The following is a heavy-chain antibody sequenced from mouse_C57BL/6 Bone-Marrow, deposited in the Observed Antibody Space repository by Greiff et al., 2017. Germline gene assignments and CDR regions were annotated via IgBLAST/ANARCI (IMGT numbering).Heavy chain of an antibody. Sequence: VQLQQPGAELVMPGASVKLSCKASGYTFTSYWMHWVKQRPGQGLEWIGEIDPSDSYTNYNQKFKGKSPLTVDKSSSTAYMQLSSLTSEDSAVYYCARCCLTAQAYYFDYWCQGTTLTVSS. CDR3: ARCCLTAQAYYFDY. D-gene: IGHD3-2*02. CDR1: GYTFTSYW. J-gene: IGHJ2*01. CDR2: IDPSDSYT. V-gene: IGHV1-69*01.